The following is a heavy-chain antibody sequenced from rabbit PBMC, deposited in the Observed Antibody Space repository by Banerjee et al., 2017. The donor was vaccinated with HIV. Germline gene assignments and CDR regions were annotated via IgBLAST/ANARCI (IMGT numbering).Heavy chain of an antibody. J-gene: IGHJ4*01. CDR2: IYTGSSGST. V-gene: IGHV1S45*01. D-gene: IGHD8-1*01. Sequence: QEQLVESGGGLVQPGASLTLTCTASGFSFSSNYYMWWVRQAPGKGLELIACIYTGSSGSTYYASWAKGRFTISRTSSTTVTLQMTSLTAADTATYFCARGGWYAGNGYNLWGPGTLVTV. CDR3: ARGGWYAGNGYNL. CDR1: GFSFSSNYY.